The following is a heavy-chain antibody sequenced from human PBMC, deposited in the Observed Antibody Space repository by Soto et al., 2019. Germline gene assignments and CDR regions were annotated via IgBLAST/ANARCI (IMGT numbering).Heavy chain of an antibody. J-gene: IGHJ6*02. CDR3: ARDNVVVVAATGHYYYGMDV. CDR2: ISGVGNTQ. Sequence: GGSLRLSCVASGFTFNLYTMHWLRQAPGKGLEWVAVISGVGNTQYYADSVKGRFTISRDNSKNTLHLQMNSLRAEDTAVYYCARDNVVVVAATGHYYYGMDVWGQGTTVTVSS. D-gene: IGHD2-15*01. V-gene: IGHV3-30-3*01. CDR1: GFTFNLYT.